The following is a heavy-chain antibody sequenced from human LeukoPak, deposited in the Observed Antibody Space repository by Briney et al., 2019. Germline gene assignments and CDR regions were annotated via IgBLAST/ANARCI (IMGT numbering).Heavy chain of an antibody. Sequence: PGGSLRLSCEVSGFMFSTYAMHWVRQAPGKGPEFVSGINTYGGSTHYAKSVKGRFTISRDNSKNTLYLQMGSLRAEDTAVYYCARGRSAAEYDAFDTWGQGTLVTVSS. V-gene: IGHV3-64*01. J-gene: IGHJ3*02. CDR1: GFMFSTYA. CDR3: ARGRSAAEYDAFDT. CDR2: INTYGGST. D-gene: IGHD2-15*01.